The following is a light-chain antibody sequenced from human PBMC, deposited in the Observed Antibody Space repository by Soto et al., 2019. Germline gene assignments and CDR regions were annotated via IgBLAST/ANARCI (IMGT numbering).Light chain of an antibody. CDR2: AAI. CDR3: QQLNSYPRLT. J-gene: IGKJ4*01. V-gene: IGKV1-9*01. Sequence: DIQLTQSPSFLSASVGDRVTITCRASQGISSYLTWYQQKPGKAPKLLIYAAITLQSGVPSRFSGSGSGTEFTLTISTLQPEDFATYYCQQLNSYPRLTFGGGTKVEIK. CDR1: QGISSY.